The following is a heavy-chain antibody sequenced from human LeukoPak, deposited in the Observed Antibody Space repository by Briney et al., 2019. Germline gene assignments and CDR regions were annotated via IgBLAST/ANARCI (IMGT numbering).Heavy chain of an antibody. CDR3: AKVKWKLIGYFDY. D-gene: IGHD1-20*01. Sequence: PGGSLRLSCAASGFTVSSNYMSWVRQAPGKGLEWVSVIYSGGSTYYADSVKGRFAISTDNSKNTLYLQMNSLRVEDTAVYFCAKVKWKLIGYFDYWGQGTLVTVSS. J-gene: IGHJ4*02. V-gene: IGHV3-53*01. CDR1: GFTVSSNY. CDR2: IYSGGST.